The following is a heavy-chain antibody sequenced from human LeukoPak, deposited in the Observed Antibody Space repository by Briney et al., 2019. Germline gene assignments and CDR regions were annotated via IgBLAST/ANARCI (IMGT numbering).Heavy chain of an antibody. CDR1: GDSISTTRYH. J-gene: IGHJ5*02. V-gene: IGHV4-39*01. CDR3: ARHLMSVIDP. D-gene: IGHD2-8*01. CDR2: IFDTGST. Sequence: SETLSLTCAVSGDSISTTRYHWGWIRQPPGKGLEWMASIFDTGSTYYNSSLKSRVTISVDTSKNQFSLKLTSVTAADTAVYYCARHLMSVIDPWGQGTLVTVSS.